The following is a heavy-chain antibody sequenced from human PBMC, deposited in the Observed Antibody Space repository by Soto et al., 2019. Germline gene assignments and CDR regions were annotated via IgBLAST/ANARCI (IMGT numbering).Heavy chain of an antibody. J-gene: IGHJ4*02. CDR1: GFTFSSYG. Sequence: ESGGGVVQPGRSLRLSCAASGFTFSSYGMHWVRQAPGKGLEWVAVVSYDGSNKYYADSVKGRFTISRDNSKNTLYLQMNSLRAEDTAVYYCAKEGGSYPDYFDYWGQGTLVTVSS. D-gene: IGHD1-26*01. V-gene: IGHV3-30*18. CDR3: AKEGGSYPDYFDY. CDR2: VSYDGSNK.